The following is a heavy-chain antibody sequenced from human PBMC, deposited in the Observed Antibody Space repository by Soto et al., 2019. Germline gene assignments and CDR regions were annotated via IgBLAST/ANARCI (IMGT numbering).Heavy chain of an antibody. Sequence: SETLSLTCTVSGGSISSGGYYWSWIRQPPGKGLEWIGEINNSGSTNYNPSLKSRVTISVDTSKNQFSLKLSSVTAADTAVYYCARGPHMGHYDFWSGYYIGLDYWGQGTLVTVSS. J-gene: IGHJ4*02. CDR3: ARGPHMGHYDFWSGYYIGLDY. D-gene: IGHD3-3*01. V-gene: IGHV4-39*07. CDR1: GGSISSGGYY. CDR2: INNSGST.